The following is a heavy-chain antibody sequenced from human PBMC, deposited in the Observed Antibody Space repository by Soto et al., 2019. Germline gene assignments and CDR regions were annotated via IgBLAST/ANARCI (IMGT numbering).Heavy chain of an antibody. Sequence: QITLMESGPTLVKPTQTLTLTCTFSGFSLSTGGVGVGWIRQPPGKALEWLALIYWDDDKRYSPSLRSRLTLTNDTYQNQXXLXMXXMDPVDTATYYCTHSRCGGDCLQSYSSHYYFGMDVWGQGTTVTVSS. V-gene: IGHV2-5*02. CDR2: IYWDDDK. J-gene: IGHJ6*02. CDR1: GFSLSTGGVG. CDR3: THSRCGGDCLQSYSSHYYFGMDV. D-gene: IGHD2-21*02.